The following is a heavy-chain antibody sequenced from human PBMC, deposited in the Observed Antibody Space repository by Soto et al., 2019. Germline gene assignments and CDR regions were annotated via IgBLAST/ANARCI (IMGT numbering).Heavy chain of an antibody. Sequence: GGSLRLSCAASGFTFSSYEMNWVRQAPGKGLEWVSYISSSGSTIYYADSVKGRFTISRDNAKNSLYLQMNSLRAEDTAVYYCARDVKGGPIVFGELRYYYYGMDVWGQGTTVTVSS. CDR3: ARDVKGGPIVFGELRYYYYGMDV. J-gene: IGHJ6*02. V-gene: IGHV3-48*03. CDR1: GFTFSSYE. CDR2: ISSSGSTI. D-gene: IGHD3-10*02.